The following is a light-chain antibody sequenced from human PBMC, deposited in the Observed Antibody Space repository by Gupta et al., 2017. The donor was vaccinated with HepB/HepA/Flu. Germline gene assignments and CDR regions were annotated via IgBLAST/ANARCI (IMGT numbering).Light chain of an antibody. CDR2: SNN. CDR1: RSSIGSSA. CDR3: AAWDDSLTGYV. V-gene: IGLV1-44*01. Sequence: QSVLTQPPSASATPGQRVTISCSGGRSSIGSSAVSWYQQLPGAAPKVLIYSNNQRPSGVSDRFSGSKSGTSASLAISGLQSEDEADYYCAAWDDSLTGYVFGTGTKVTVL. J-gene: IGLJ1*01.